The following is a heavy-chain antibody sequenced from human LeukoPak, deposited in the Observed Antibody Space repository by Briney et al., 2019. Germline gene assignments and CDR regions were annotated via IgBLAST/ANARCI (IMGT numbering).Heavy chain of an antibody. CDR2: IDPSGGST. V-gene: IGHV1-46*01. D-gene: IGHD1-1*01. J-gene: IGHJ4*02. CDR1: GYSFTSYY. CDR3: ARDNTATGPFDN. Sequence: ASVKVSCKASGYSFTSYYMHWVRQAPGQGLEWMGIIDPSGGSTSYAQKFQGRVTMTRETSTSTVYMELSSLRSEDTAVYYCARDNTATGPFDNWGQGTLVTVSS.